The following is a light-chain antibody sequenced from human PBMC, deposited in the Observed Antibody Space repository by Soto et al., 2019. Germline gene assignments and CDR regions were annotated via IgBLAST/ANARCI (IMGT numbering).Light chain of an antibody. CDR1: SSDVGGYDY. V-gene: IGLV2-8*01. J-gene: IGLJ1*01. CDR2: EVS. Sequence: QSVLAQPPSASGSPGQSVTISCTGTSSDVGGYDYVSWYQQHPGKAPKLMIYEVSKRPSGVPDRFSASKSGNTASLTVSGLQAEDEAHYHCTSYAGNDVYVFGTGTKVTVL. CDR3: TSYAGNDVYV.